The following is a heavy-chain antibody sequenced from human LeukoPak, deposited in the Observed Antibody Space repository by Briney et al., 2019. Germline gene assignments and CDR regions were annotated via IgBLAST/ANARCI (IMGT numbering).Heavy chain of an antibody. J-gene: IGHJ1*01. CDR3: ARGNTSIKYFQH. D-gene: IGHD5-18*01. CDR1: GGSFSGYY. V-gene: IGHV4-34*01. Sequence: SETLSLTCAVCGGSFSGYYWSWIRQPPGKGLEWIGEINHSGSTNYNPSLKSRVTISVDTSKNQFSLKLSSVTAADTAVYYCARGNTSIKYFQHWGQGTLVTVSS. CDR2: INHSGST.